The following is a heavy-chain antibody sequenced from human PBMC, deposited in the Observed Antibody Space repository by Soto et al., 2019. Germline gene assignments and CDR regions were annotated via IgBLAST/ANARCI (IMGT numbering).Heavy chain of an antibody. V-gene: IGHV4-34*01. CDR1: VGSFSGYY. D-gene: IGHD6-19*01. J-gene: IGHJ6*02. CDR2: INDSGST. CDR3: ARGAYSSGWLHIGNPYYYYGMDV. Sequence: SETLSLTCAVYVGSFSGYYWSWIRQPPGKGLEWIGEINDSGSTNYNPSLKSRVTISVDTSKNQFSLKLSSVTAADTAVYYCARGAYSSGWLHIGNPYYYYGMDVWGQGTTVTVSS.